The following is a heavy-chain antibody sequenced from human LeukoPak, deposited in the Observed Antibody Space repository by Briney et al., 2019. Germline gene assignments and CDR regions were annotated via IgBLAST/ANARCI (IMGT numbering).Heavy chain of an antibody. CDR2: IYYSGST. J-gene: IGHJ4*02. Sequence: PSETLSLTCTVSGGSISSYYWSWIRQPPGKGLEWIGYIYYSGSTNYNPSLKSRVTISVDTSKNQFSLKLSSVTAADTAVYYCARYEQWLVHPYFDYWGQGTLVTVSS. V-gene: IGHV4-59*01. CDR3: ARYEQWLVHPYFDY. D-gene: IGHD6-19*01. CDR1: GGSISSYY.